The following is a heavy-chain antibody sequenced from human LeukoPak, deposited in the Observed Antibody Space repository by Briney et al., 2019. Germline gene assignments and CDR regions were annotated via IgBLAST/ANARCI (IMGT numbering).Heavy chain of an antibody. CDR2: IKQDGSEK. CDR3: ARWSGSRHSVDY. V-gene: IGHV3-7*04. Sequence: GGSLRLSCVASGFTFSNSWMNWVRQAPGKGLEWVANIKQDGSEKHSVDSVKGRFTISRDNAKNSLYLQMNSLRAEDTAMYYCARWSGSRHSVDYWGRGTLVTVSS. CDR1: GFTFSNSW. D-gene: IGHD1-26*01. J-gene: IGHJ4*02.